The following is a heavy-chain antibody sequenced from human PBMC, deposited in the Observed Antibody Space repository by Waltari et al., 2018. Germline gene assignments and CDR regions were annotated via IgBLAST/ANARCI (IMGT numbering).Heavy chain of an antibody. Sequence: QLQLQESGPGLVKPSETLSLTCTVSGGSIRSSTHYWGWIRPPPGKGLEWIGNIYYSGSTYYNPSLKSRVTISVDTSQNQFSLKLSSVTAADTAVYYCARQGSGGRSLDYWGQGTLVTVSS. D-gene: IGHD2-15*01. V-gene: IGHV4-39*01. CDR3: ARQGSGGRSLDY. J-gene: IGHJ4*02. CDR2: IYYSGST. CDR1: GGSIRSSTHY.